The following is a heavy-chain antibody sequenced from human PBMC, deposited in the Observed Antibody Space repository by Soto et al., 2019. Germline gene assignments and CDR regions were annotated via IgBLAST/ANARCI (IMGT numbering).Heavy chain of an antibody. J-gene: IGHJ5*02. V-gene: IGHV1-18*01. D-gene: IGHD6-6*01. CDR2: ISAYNGNT. Sequence: ASVKVSCKASGCTFTSYGISWVRQAPGQGLEWMGWISAYNGNTNYAQKLQGRVTMTTDTSTSTAYMELRSLRSDDTAVYYCARVIPLGARIAAGRFDPWGQGTLVTVSS. CDR3: ARVIPLGARIAAGRFDP. CDR1: GCTFTSYG.